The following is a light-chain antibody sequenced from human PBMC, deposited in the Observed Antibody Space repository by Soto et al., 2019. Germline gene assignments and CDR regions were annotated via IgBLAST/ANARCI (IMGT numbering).Light chain of an antibody. V-gene: IGLV2-8*01. CDR1: SSDVGGYNR. CDR3: SSYADSNNWV. J-gene: IGLJ3*02. CDR2: EVS. Sequence: QSALTQPPSASGSPGQSVTISCTGTSSDVGGYNRVSWYQQHPGQAPKVMIYEVSERPSGVPDRFSGSKSGNTASLTVSGLQAEDEADYYCSSYADSNNWVFGGGTKLTVL.